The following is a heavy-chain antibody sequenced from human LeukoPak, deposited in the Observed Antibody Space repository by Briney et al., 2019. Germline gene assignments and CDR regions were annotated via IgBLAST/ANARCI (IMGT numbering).Heavy chain of an antibody. CDR1: GGSISSSSYY. V-gene: IGHV4-39*07. J-gene: IGHJ6*03. CDR2: IYYSGST. Sequence: PSETLSLTCTVSGGSISSSSYYWGWIRQPPGKGLEWIGSIYYSGSTYYNPSLKSRVTISVDTSKNQFSLKLSSVTAADTAVYYCARVQGWYNWNYIYYYYYYMDVWGKGTTVTVSS. D-gene: IGHD1-7*01. CDR3: ARVQGWYNWNYIYYYYYYMDV.